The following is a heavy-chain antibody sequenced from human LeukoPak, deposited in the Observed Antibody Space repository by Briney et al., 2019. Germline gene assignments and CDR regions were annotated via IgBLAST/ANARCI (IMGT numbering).Heavy chain of an antibody. CDR2: INPSGGST. V-gene: IGHV1-46*01. D-gene: IGHD3-9*01. Sequence: GASVKVSCKASGYTFTSYYMHWVRQAPGQGLEWMGIINPSGGSTSYAQKFQGRVTMTRDMSTSTVYMELSSLRSEDTAVYYCASSDFDWLSPDYWGQGTLVTVSS. CDR3: ASSDFDWLSPDY. CDR1: GYTFTSYY. J-gene: IGHJ4*02.